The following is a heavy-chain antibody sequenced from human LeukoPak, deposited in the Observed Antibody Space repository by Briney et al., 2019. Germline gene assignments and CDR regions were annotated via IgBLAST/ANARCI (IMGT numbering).Heavy chain of an antibody. D-gene: IGHD2-15*01. CDR3: ARNEIVVVGIDY. V-gene: IGHV3-30*04. Sequence: GGSPRPSCAASGSTFSSYAMHWVRQAPGKGLEWVAVISYDGSNKYYADSVKGRFTISRDNSKNTLYLQMNSLRAEDTAVYYCARNEIVVVGIDYWGQGTLVTVSS. CDR1: GSTFSSYA. J-gene: IGHJ4*02. CDR2: ISYDGSNK.